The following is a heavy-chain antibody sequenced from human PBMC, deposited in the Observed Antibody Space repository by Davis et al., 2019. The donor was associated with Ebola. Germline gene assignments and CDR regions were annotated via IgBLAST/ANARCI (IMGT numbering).Heavy chain of an antibody. CDR2: IIPIFGTA. Sequence: SSVTVSCKASLCTFSSYAIRWVRQAPAQGLEWLGGIIPIFGTANSAQKFQGRVTITADESTSTAYMALSSLRSEDTAVYYCAGDGVATPGSLLDYYYYGMDVWCQGTTVTVSS. CDR3: AGDGVATPGSLLDYYYYGMDV. D-gene: IGHD5-12*01. J-gene: IGHJ6*02. V-gene: IGHV1-69*13. CDR1: LCTFSSYA.